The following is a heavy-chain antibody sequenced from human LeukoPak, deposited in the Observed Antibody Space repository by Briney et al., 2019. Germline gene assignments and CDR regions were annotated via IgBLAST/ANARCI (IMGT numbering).Heavy chain of an antibody. D-gene: IGHD2-2*02. CDR3: ARDIVVVPAAIFRFDP. CDR2: IYYSGST. J-gene: IGHJ5*02. Sequence: SETLSLTCTVSGGSISSYYWSWIRQPPGKGLEWIGYIYYSGSTNYNPSLKSRVTISVDTSKNQFSLKLSSVTAADTAVYYCARDIVVVPAAIFRFDPWGQGTLVTVSS. CDR1: GGSISSYY. V-gene: IGHV4-59*12.